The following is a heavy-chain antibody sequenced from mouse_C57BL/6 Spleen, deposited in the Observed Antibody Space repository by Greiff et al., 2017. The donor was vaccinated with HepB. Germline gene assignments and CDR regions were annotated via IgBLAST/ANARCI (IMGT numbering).Heavy chain of an antibody. V-gene: IGHV5-9-1*02. Sequence: DVMLVESGEGLVKPGGSLKLSCAASGFTFSSYAMSWVRQTPEKRLEWVAYISSGGDYIYYADTVKGRFTISRDNARNTLYLQMSSLKSEDTAMYYCTRGGTMVKGFDYWGQGTTLTVSS. CDR2: ISSGGDYI. J-gene: IGHJ2*01. D-gene: IGHD2-2*01. CDR3: TRGGTMVKGFDY. CDR1: GFTFSSYA.